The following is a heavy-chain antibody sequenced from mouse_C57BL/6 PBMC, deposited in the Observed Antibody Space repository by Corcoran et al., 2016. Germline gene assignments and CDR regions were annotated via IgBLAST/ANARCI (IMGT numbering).Heavy chain of an antibody. D-gene: IGHD1-2*01. Sequence: EVQLQQSGPELVKPGASVKISCKASGYTFTDYYMNWVKQSHGKSLEWIGDINPNNGGTSYNQKFKGKATLTVDKSSSTAYMELRSLTSEDSAVYYCAREDYYGYRGYWGQGTTLTVSS. V-gene: IGHV1-26*01. CDR2: INPNNGGT. CDR3: AREDYYGYRGY. CDR1: GYTFTDYY. J-gene: IGHJ2*01.